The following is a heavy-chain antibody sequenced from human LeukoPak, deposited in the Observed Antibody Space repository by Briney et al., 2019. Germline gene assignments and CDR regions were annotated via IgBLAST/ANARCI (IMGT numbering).Heavy chain of an antibody. CDR3: AKADSSWFSCLDY. V-gene: IGHV3-23*01. CDR2: ISGSGGST. Sequence: HSGGSLRLSCAASGFTFSSYAMSWVRQAPGKGLEWVPAISGSGGSTYYADSVKGRFTISRDNSKNTLYLQMNSLRAEDTAVYYCAKADSSWFSCLDYWGQGTLVTVSS. J-gene: IGHJ4*02. D-gene: IGHD3-10*01. CDR1: GFTFSSYA.